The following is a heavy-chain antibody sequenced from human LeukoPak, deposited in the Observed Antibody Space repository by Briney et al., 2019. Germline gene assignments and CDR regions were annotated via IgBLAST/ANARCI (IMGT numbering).Heavy chain of an antibody. V-gene: IGHV3-23*01. CDR1: GFNLNYYA. CDR3: ARHDSFIPY. CDR2: ISDNEGRA. J-gene: IGHJ4*02. D-gene: IGHD5-18*01. Sequence: PGGSLRLSCAASGFNLNYYAMSWVRQAPGKGLEWVSGISDNEGRAYYTDSVKGRFTISRDRTKNTAYLQMHNLRADDTAVYFCARHDSFIPYWGQGTLVTVSS.